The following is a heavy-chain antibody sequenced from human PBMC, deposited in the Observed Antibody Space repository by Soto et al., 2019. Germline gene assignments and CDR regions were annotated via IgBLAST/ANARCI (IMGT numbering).Heavy chain of an antibody. CDR2: ICVSGGTT. V-gene: IGHV3-23*01. CDR1: GFTFSSYA. J-gene: IGHJ3*02. D-gene: IGHD6-19*01. CDR3: AKTANGWFSAFDI. Sequence: GGSLRLSCAASGFTFSSYAMSWVRQAPGKLLEWFSVICVSGGTTYYADSVKGRYTFSRVNSKNTLYLQMNSLRAEDTAVYYCAKTANGWFSAFDIWGQGTMVTVSS.